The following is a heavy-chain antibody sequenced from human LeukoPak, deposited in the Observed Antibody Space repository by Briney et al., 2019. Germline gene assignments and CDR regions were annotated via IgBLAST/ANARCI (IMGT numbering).Heavy chain of an antibody. CDR3: ARNQWFGELSQIDY. J-gene: IGHJ4*02. V-gene: IGHV1-18*01. D-gene: IGHD3-10*01. CDR1: GYILTSYG. CDR2: ISAYNGNT. Sequence: ASVKVSCKASGYILTSYGISWVRQAPGQGLEWMGWISAYNGNTNYAQKLQGRVTMTTDTSTSTAYMELRSLRSDDTAVYYCARNQWFGELSQIDYWGQGTLVTVSS.